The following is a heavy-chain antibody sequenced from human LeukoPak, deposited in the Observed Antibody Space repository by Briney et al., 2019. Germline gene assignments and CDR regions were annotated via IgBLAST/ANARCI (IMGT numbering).Heavy chain of an antibody. Sequence: ASVKVSCKASGYTFTSYGISWVRQAPGQGLEWMGWISAYNGNTNYAQKLQGRVTMTTDTSTSTAYIELRSLRSDDTAVYYCARDLTHYCSSTSCYPDYWGQGTLVTVSS. CDR1: GYTFTSYG. V-gene: IGHV1-18*01. CDR2: ISAYNGNT. J-gene: IGHJ4*02. CDR3: ARDLTHYCSSTSCYPDY. D-gene: IGHD2-2*01.